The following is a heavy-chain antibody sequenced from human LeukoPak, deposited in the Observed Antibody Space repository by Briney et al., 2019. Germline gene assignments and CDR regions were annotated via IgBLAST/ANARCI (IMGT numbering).Heavy chain of an antibody. CDR3: ARDQKYQGRALDI. CDR1: GFTFRSYW. Sequence: GGSLILSCGVSGFTFRSYWMSWVRQAPGKGLEWVANMNQDGTEKYYVDSVKGRFTISRDNAKNSLYLQMNSLRAGDTAVYYCARDQKYQGRALDIWGQGTMVTVSS. J-gene: IGHJ3*02. V-gene: IGHV3-7*01. D-gene: IGHD2-2*01. CDR2: MNQDGTEK.